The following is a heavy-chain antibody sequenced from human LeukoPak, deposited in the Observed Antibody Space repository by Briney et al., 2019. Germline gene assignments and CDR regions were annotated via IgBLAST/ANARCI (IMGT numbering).Heavy chain of an antibody. J-gene: IGHJ4*02. CDR3: AKDQVRSSRRSLWTPISIAVTGTPDY. V-gene: IGHV3-30*18. D-gene: IGHD6-19*01. CDR2: ISSDGSNK. CDR1: GFIFSNYG. Sequence: PGGSLRLSCAASGFIFSNYGMHWVRQAPGKGLEWVAVISSDGSNKYYADSVKGRFTISRDNSKNTLYLQMNSLRAEDTAVYYCAKDQVRSSRRSLWTPISIAVTGTPDYWGQGTLVTVSS.